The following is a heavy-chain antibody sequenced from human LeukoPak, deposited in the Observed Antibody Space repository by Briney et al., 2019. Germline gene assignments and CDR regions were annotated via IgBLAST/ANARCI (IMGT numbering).Heavy chain of an antibody. CDR2: ISASTTYI. CDR3: AREVIGGNSA. V-gene: IGHV3-21*01. CDR1: GFRFSTYD. Sequence: KPGESLRLSCAASGFRFSTYDANWVRQAPGKGLEWVASISASTTYIYYADSVKGRFTISRDDAKNSLYLQMSSLRADDTAVYYCAREVIGGNSAWGQGTLVTVPS. D-gene: IGHD4-23*01. J-gene: IGHJ4*02.